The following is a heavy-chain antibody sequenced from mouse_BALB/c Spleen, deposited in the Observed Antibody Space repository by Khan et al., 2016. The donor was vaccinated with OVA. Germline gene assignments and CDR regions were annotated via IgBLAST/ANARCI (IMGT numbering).Heavy chain of an antibody. D-gene: IGHD1-2*01. J-gene: IGHJ2*01. CDR2: ISYRGST. V-gene: IGHV3-2*02. CDR3: ARTAMINY. CDR1: GYSITSGYG. Sequence: VELVESGPGLVKPSQSLSLTCTVTGYSITSGYGWNWIRQFPGNKLEWVGYISYRGSTNYNQSLKNRISITRNTSKNQFFLQLNSVTTEDTATFYCARTAMINYWGQGTTLTASS.